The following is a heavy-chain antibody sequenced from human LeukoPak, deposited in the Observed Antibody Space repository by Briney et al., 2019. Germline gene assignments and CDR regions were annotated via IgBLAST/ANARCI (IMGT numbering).Heavy chain of an antibody. CDR1: GYTFTGYY. Sequence: VASVKVSCKASGYTFTGYYMHWVRQAPGQGLEWMGWINPNSGGTNYAQKFQGRVTMTRDTSISTAYMELSSLRSEDTAVYYCARGRANWGRRPSLHFDYWGQGTLVTVSS. CDR3: ARGRANWGRRPSLHFDY. CDR2: INPNSGGT. D-gene: IGHD7-27*01. V-gene: IGHV1-2*02. J-gene: IGHJ4*02.